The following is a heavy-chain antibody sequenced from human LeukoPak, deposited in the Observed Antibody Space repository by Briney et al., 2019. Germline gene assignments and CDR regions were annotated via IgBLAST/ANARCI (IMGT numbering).Heavy chain of an antibody. CDR1: GGSVSDYY. V-gene: IGHV4-39*01. D-gene: IGHD3-16*01. CDR2: IYYSGST. CDR3: ARSPLSVGAYYFDY. J-gene: IGHJ4*02. Sequence: SETLSLTCTISGGSVSDYYWSWIRQPPGKGLEWIGSIYYSGSTYYNPSLKSRVTISVDTSKNQFSLKLSSVTAADTAVYYCARSPLSVGAYYFDYWGQGTLVTVSS.